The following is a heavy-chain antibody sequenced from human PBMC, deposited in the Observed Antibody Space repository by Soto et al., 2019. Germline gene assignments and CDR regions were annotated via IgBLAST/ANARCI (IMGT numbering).Heavy chain of an antibody. V-gene: IGHV3-53*02. CDR2: IYSDNNT. CDR1: GFTVSSDS. J-gene: IGHJ6*02. Sequence: EVQLVETGGDLIQPGGSLRLSCAASGFTVSSDSMTGVRQAPGKGLEWITIIYSDNNTDYADSVKGRFSISRDTSKNILYLQINSLRAEDTAEYYCARHYSAMGVWGQGTTVTVSS. CDR3: ARHYSAMGV.